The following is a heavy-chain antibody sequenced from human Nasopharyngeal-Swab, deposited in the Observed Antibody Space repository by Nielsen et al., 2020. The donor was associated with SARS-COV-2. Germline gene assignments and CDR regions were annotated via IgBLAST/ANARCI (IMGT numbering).Heavy chain of an antibody. J-gene: IGHJ4*02. Sequence: GESLKISCAASGFTFSSYGIHWVRQAPGKGLEWVAVIWYDGSNKYYADSVKGRFTISRDNSKNTLYLQMNSLRAEDTAVYYCARELRYFDWSKQRGGAFDYWGQGTLVTVSS. D-gene: IGHD3-9*01. CDR3: ARELRYFDWSKQRGGAFDY. CDR2: IWYDGSNK. V-gene: IGHV3-33*01. CDR1: GFTFSSYG.